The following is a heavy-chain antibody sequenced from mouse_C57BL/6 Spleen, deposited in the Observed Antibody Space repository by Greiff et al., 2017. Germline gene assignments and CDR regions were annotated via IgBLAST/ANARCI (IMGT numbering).Heavy chain of an antibody. J-gene: IGHJ4*01. Sequence: VKLQQSGAELVKPGASVRISCKASGYAFSSYWMNWVKQRPGKGLEWIGQIYPGDGDTNYNGKFKGKATLTADKSSSTAYMQLSSLTSEDSAVYFCARKGRGRDYAMDYWGQGTSVTVSS. CDR2: IYPGDGDT. CDR1: GYAFSSYW. CDR3: ARKGRGRDYAMDY. V-gene: IGHV1-80*01.